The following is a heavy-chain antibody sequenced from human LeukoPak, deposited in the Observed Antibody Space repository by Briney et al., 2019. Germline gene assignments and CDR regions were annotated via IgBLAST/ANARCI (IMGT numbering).Heavy chain of an antibody. CDR1: GYSFTIYW. CDR2: IYPGNSDT. V-gene: IGHV5-51*01. Sequence: GESLKISCKGSGYSFTIYWIGWVRQMPGKGLEWMGIIYPGNSDTRYSPSFQGQVTISADKSISTAYLQWSSLKASDTAMYYCARRRKYSSSWYGFDYWGQGTLVTVSS. CDR3: ARRRKYSSSWYGFDY. D-gene: IGHD6-13*01. J-gene: IGHJ4*02.